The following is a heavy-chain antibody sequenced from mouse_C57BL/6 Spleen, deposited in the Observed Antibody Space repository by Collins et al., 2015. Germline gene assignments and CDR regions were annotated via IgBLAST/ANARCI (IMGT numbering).Heavy chain of an antibody. CDR2: IDPANGYT. CDR3: ARSGGYFPLFAY. J-gene: IGHJ3*01. V-gene: IGHV14-3*02. D-gene: IGHD2-3*01. Sequence: EVQLQQSGAELVKPGSSVKLSCTASGFNIKDTYVHWVNQRPEQGLEWIGRIDPANGYTKYVPKFQVKATITADTSSNTAYLQLSSLTSEDTAVYYCARSGGYFPLFAYWGQGTLVTVSA. CDR1: GFNIKDTY.